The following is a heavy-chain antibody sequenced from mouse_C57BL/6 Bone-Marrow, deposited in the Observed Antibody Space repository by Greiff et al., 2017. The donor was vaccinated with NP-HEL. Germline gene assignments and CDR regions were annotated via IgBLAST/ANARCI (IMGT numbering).Heavy chain of an antibody. CDR3: AREHYGYGGAMDY. CDR1: GYAFTNYL. Sequence: QVQLQQSGAELVRPGTSVKVSCKASGYAFTNYLIEWVKQRPGQGLEWIGVINPGSGGTNYNEKFKGKATLTADKSSSTAYMQLSSLTSEDSAVYFCAREHYGYGGAMDYWGQGTSVTVSS. J-gene: IGHJ4*01. CDR2: INPGSGGT. V-gene: IGHV1-54*01. D-gene: IGHD2-2*01.